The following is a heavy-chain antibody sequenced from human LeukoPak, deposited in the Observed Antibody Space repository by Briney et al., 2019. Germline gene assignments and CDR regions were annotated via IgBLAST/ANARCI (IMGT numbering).Heavy chain of an antibody. D-gene: IGHD2-2*01. V-gene: IGHV4-30-4*01. CDR2: IYYSGTT. CDR1: GGSISSGDYY. Sequence: SETLSLTCTVSGGSISSGDYYWSWIRQPPGKGLEWIGYIYYSGTTHYNPSLKSRVTISVDTSKNQFSLKLSSVTAADTAVYYCARGTPYCRSLSCSPVDPWGQGSLVTVSS. J-gene: IGHJ5*02. CDR3: ARGTPYCRSLSCSPVDP.